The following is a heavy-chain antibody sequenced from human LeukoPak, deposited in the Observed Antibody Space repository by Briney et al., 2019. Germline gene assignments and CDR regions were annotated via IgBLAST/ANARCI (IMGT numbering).Heavy chain of an antibody. D-gene: IGHD3-3*01. J-gene: IGHJ6*03. CDR1: GGSISSDY. Sequence: PSETLSLTCTVSGGSISSDYWSWIRQPPGKGLEWIGHIYYNGSTNYNPSLKSRVTISVDTSKNQFSLKLSSVTAADTAVYYCARIIQAYYYYYYMDVWGKGTTVTVSS. CDR2: IYYNGST. V-gene: IGHV4-59*12. CDR3: ARIIQAYYYYYYMDV.